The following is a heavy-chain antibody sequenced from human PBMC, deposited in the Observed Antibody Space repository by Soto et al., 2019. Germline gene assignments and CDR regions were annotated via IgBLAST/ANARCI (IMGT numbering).Heavy chain of an antibody. Sequence: PGGSLRLSCAASGFTFSSYSMNWVRQAPGKGLEWVSYISSSSSTIYYADSVKGRFTISRDNAKNSLYLQMNSLRAEDTAVYYCARDPPLRYFDWLPDYWGQGTLVTVSS. CDR1: GFTFSSYS. J-gene: IGHJ4*02. D-gene: IGHD3-9*01. V-gene: IGHV3-48*01. CDR3: ARDPPLRYFDWLPDY. CDR2: ISSSSSTI.